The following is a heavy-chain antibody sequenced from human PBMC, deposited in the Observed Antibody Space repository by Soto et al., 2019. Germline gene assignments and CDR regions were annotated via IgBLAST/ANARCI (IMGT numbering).Heavy chain of an antibody. CDR1: GYTFSDFD. CDR2: MNAKSGDT. CDR3: ARGNPFNYAGFDV. D-gene: IGHD3-16*01. V-gene: IGHV1-8*01. J-gene: IGHJ6*02. Sequence: ASVNVSCKASGYTFSDFDINWLRQASGQGPEWMGWMNAKSGDTFFAQRFQGKFNMTWDTSLSTAYMEVGSLTSDDTAMYYCARGNPFNYAGFDVWGQGTTVTVSS.